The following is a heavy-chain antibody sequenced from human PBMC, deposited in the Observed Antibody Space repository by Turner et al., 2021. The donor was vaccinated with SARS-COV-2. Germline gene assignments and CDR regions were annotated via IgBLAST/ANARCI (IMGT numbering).Heavy chain of an antibody. CDR1: GFTVSNNY. D-gene: IGHD3-10*01. J-gene: IGHJ4*02. CDR3: ARGEIRGVTGDY. CDR2: IYSGGTT. V-gene: IGHV3-66*01. Sequence: EVQLVQSGGGLVQPGGSLRRSCTASGFTVSNNYMSWVRQGPGKGLEWVSLIYSGGTTKYADSVKGRFTISRDNSKNTLYLQMNSLRAEDTAVYYCARGEIRGVTGDYWGRGTLVSVSS.